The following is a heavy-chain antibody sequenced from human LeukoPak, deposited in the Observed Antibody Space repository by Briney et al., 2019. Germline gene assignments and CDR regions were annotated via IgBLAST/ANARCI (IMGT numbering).Heavy chain of an antibody. CDR1: GFTFSSYA. CDR2: ISGNSATT. J-gene: IGHJ6*03. Sequence: PGGSLRLSCAASGFTFSSYAMSWVRQAPGKGLEWVSVISGNSATTYYADSVKGRFTTSRDNSRNTVDLHMNNLRVEDTAKYYCAMGPDTALVKNYYMDVWGTGTTVTISS. D-gene: IGHD5-18*01. V-gene: IGHV3-23*01. CDR3: AMGPDTALVKNYYMDV.